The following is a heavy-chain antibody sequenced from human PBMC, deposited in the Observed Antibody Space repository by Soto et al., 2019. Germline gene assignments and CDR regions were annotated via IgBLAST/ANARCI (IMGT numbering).Heavy chain of an antibody. D-gene: IGHD3-3*01. CDR1: GGSISIGSSY. V-gene: IGHV4-39*01. J-gene: IGHJ6*03. CDR3: ARHGGYDFWSGYYPDYYYYMDV. Sequence: QLQLQESGPGRVKLSETRPLTGTFSGGSISIGSSYWGGFRQPQGKGLEGIGGIINSGGTYYNPSLKSRVTISVDTSKNQFSLKLSSVTAADTAVYYCARHGGYDFWSGYYPDYYYYMDVWGKGTTVTVSS. CDR2: IINSGGT.